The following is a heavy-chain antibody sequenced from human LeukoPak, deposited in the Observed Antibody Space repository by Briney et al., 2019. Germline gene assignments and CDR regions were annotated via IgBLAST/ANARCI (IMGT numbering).Heavy chain of an antibody. CDR3: TTGVEMATIGAGWGDY. V-gene: IGHV3-15*06. CDR1: GLTFSNAW. J-gene: IGHJ4*02. D-gene: IGHD5-24*01. Sequence: PGGSLRLSCVASGLTFSNAWMSWVRQAPGKGLEWVGRVKSKSDGVTIQYAAPVKGRFTISRDDSKNTLYLQMNSLKTEDTAVYYCTTGVEMATIGAGWGDYWGQGTLVTVSS. CDR2: VKSKSDGVTI.